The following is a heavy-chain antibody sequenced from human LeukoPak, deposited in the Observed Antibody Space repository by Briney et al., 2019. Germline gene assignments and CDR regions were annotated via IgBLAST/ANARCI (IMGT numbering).Heavy chain of an antibody. D-gene: IGHD5-12*01. J-gene: IGHJ4*02. CDR3: ARDGPRSGYDLGHFDN. V-gene: IGHV4-4*07. CDR1: GGSISNYF. Sequence: SETLSLTCTVSGGSISNYFWSWVRQPAGKGLEWIGRIYSTGRSDYNPSLKSRITMSVDTSKNQFSLKLSSVTAADTAVYYRARDGPRSGYDLGHFDNLGQGTLVTASS. CDR2: IYSTGRS.